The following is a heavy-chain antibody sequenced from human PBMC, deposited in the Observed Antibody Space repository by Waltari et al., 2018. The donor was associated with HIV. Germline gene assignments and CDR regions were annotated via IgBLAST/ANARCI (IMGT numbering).Heavy chain of an antibody. CDR3: TRDGDPN. J-gene: IGHJ4*02. CDR1: GFIFSNFT. V-gene: IGHV3-21*01. CDR2: ISTLGRT. Sequence: EVLLVQSGGGLVKPGGSRRRSCEGSGFIFSNFTMNWIRQVPGRGLEWVSSISTLGRTYYADSMKGRFTISRDNAKKSLYLQMNSLRAEDTAIYYCTRDGDPNWGQGTLVTVSS.